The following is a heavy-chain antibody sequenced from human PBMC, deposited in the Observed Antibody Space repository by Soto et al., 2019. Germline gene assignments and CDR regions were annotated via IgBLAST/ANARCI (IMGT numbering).Heavy chain of an antibody. V-gene: IGHV3-21*01. CDR1: GFTFSSYS. CDR2: ISSSSSYI. D-gene: IGHD2-2*01. J-gene: IGHJ4*02. Sequence: EVQLVESGGGLVKPGGSLRLSCAASGFTFSSYSMNWVRQAPGKGLEWVSSISSSSSYIYYADSVKGRFTISRDNTKNSLSLQMNSLRAEATAVYYCARVVVVPAAGIDYLGQGTLVTVSS. CDR3: ARVVVVPAAGIDY.